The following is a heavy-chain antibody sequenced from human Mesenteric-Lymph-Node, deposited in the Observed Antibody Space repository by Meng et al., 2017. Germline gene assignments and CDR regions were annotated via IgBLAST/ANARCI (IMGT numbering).Heavy chain of an antibody. D-gene: IGHD4-17*01. CDR1: GYSFTSYW. CDR2: IYPGDSDT. V-gene: IGHV5-51*01. J-gene: IGHJ3*02. Sequence: KVSCKGSGYSFTSYWIGWVRQMPGKGLEWMGIIYPGDSDTRYSPSFQGQVTISADKSISTAYLQWSSLKASDTAMYYCARHQSTAVTTSYDVFNIWGQGTMVTVSS. CDR3: ARHQSTAVTTSYDVFNI.